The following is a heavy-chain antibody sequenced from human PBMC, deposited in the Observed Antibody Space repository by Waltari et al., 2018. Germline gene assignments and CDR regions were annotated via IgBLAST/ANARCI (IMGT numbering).Heavy chain of an antibody. Sequence: QVQLVQSGAEVKKPGASVKVSCKASGYTFTGYYMHWVRQAPGQGLEWMGRINPNRVGTNYSQKFQGRGTRTRDTSISTAYMELSRLRSDDTAVYYCAREGSGSYYEPYYYDYGMDVWGQGTTVTVSS. CDR2: INPNRVGT. J-gene: IGHJ6*02. D-gene: IGHD3-10*01. CDR3: AREGSGSYYEPYYYDYGMDV. CDR1: GYTFTGYY. V-gene: IGHV1-2*06.